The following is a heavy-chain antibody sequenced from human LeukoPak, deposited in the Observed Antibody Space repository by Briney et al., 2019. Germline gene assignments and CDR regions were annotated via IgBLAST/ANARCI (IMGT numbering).Heavy chain of an antibody. Sequence: ASVKVSCKASGYTFTDYYLYWVRQAPGQGLEWMGWINPNSGGTHYAQKFQGRVTMTRDTSISTAYMELSRLRSDDTAVYYCARDGTSVTVDFDYWGQGTLVTVSS. D-gene: IGHD4-17*01. V-gene: IGHV1-2*02. CDR2: INPNSGGT. CDR1: GYTFTDYY. J-gene: IGHJ4*02. CDR3: ARDGTSVTVDFDY.